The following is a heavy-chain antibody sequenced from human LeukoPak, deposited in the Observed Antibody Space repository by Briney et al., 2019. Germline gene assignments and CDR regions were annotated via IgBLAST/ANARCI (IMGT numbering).Heavy chain of an antibody. V-gene: IGHV6-1*01. D-gene: IGHD2-2*01. CDR2: TYYRSKWYN. J-gene: IGHJ5*02. Sequence: SQTLSLTCAISGDSVSSNSAAWNWIRQSPSRGLEWLGRTYYRSKWYNDYAVSVKSRITINPDTSKNQFSLQLNSVTPEDTAVYYCAREGYCSSTSCRQGVSWFDPWGQGTLVTVSS. CDR1: GDSVSSNSAA. CDR3: AREGYCSSTSCRQGVSWFDP.